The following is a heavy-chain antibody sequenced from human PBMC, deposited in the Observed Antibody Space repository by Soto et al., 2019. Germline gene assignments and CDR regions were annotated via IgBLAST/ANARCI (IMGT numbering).Heavy chain of an antibody. J-gene: IGHJ4*02. D-gene: IGHD6-13*01. Sequence: QIQLVQSGTEVRGPGASVKVSCQASGYTFTSYGIIWVRQAPGQGLELMGWISGYNNNKNYAQKYQARVTMTTDTSTRTAYMELRSLRSDDTAVYYCARVGAIAPAEGDYWGQGTLVTVSS. V-gene: IGHV1-18*01. CDR2: ISGYNNNK. CDR1: GYTFTSYG. CDR3: ARVGAIAPAEGDY.